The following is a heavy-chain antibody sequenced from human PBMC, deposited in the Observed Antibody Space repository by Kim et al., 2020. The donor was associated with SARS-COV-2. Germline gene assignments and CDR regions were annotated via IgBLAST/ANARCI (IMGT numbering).Heavy chain of an antibody. CDR2: VYYSGIT. CDR3: ARSKGLTDVMSVMDF. CDR1: GGSISSGYY. D-gene: IGHD2-8*01. V-gene: IGHV4-59*13. Sequence: PETLSLTCSVSGGSISSGYYWSWIRQPPGKGLEWVGYVYYSGITKYNPSLKSRLTISVDTSKNQFSLKLSSVTAADTAVYYCARSKGLTDVMSVMDFWGQGTTVNVSS. J-gene: IGHJ6*02.